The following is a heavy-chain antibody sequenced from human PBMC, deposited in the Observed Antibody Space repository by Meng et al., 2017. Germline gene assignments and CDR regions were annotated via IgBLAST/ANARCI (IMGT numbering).Heavy chain of an antibody. D-gene: IGHD3-10*01. CDR3: ARWDYGSGRQFDL. CDR1: GFTFMAYY. CDR2: ISSSGSTI. Sequence: EESGGGLVQPGGSLIPSCAAFGFTFMAYYISWIRQAPGKGLEWVSYISSSGSTIYYADSVKGRFTISRDNAKNSLYLQMNSLRAEDTAVYYCARWDYGSGRQFDLWGRGTLVTVSS. J-gene: IGHJ2*01. V-gene: IGHV3-11*01.